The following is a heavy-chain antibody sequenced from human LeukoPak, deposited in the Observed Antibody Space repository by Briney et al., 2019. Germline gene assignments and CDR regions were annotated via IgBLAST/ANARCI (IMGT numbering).Heavy chain of an antibody. CDR2: IKQDGSEK. Sequence: EAGGSLRLSCAASGFTFSSYWMSWVRQAPGKGPEWVANIKQDGSEKYYVDSVKGRFTISGDNAKNSLYLQMNSLRAEDTAVYYCAREGTGAVGYYFDYWGQGTLVTVSS. J-gene: IGHJ4*02. V-gene: IGHV3-7*01. D-gene: IGHD1-1*01. CDR1: GFTFSSYW. CDR3: AREGTGAVGYYFDY.